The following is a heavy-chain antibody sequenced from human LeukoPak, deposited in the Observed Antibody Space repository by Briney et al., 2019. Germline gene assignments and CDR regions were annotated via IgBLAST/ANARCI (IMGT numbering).Heavy chain of an antibody. Sequence: WASVKVSCKVSGYTLTELSMHWVRQAPGKGLEWMGGFDPEDGETIYAQKFQGRVTMTTDTSTSTAYMELRSLRSDDTAVYYCARDPVEQWLVNFDYWGQGTLVTVSS. CDR1: GYTLTELS. J-gene: IGHJ4*02. CDR2: FDPEDGET. CDR3: ARDPVEQWLVNFDY. V-gene: IGHV1-24*01. D-gene: IGHD6-19*01.